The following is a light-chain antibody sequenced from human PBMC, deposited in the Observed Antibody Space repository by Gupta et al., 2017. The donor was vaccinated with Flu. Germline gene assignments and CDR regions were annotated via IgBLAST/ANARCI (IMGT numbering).Light chain of an antibody. CDR2: ENH. CDR3: GTWDNTLNAVV. Sequence: QSVLTQPPSVSAAAGQKVTISCSGTSSNVGDNYVSWYQQVPGTAPKFHIYENHKRPSGIPDRFSGSKSGTSATLGISGLQTGDEADYYCGTWDNTLNAVVFGGGTKLTVL. CDR1: SSNVGDNY. J-gene: IGLJ2*01. V-gene: IGLV1-51*02.